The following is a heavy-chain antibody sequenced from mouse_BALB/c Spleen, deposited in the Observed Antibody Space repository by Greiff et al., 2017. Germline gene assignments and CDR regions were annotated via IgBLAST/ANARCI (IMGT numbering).Heavy chain of an antibody. CDR2: IRNKANGYTT. CDR3: ARDSGGSFDV. V-gene: IGHV7-3*02. CDR1: GFTFTDYY. J-gene: IGHJ1*01. Sequence: EVKLVESGGGLVQPGGSLRLSCATSGFTFTDYYMSWVRQPPGKALEWLGFIRNKANGYTTEYSASVKGRFTISRDNSQSILYLQMNTLRAEDSATYYCARDSGGSFDVWGAGTTVTVSS.